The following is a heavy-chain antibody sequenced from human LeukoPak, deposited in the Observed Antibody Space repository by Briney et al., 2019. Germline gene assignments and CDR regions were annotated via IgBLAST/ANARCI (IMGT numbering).Heavy chain of an antibody. CDR2: IRSKANSYAT. CDR1: GFTFSGSA. D-gene: IGHD1-26*01. V-gene: IGHV3-73*01. Sequence: GGSLRLSCAASGFTFSGSAMHWVRQASGKGLEWVGRIRSKANSYATAYAASVKGRFTISRDDSKNTAYLQMNSLKTEDTAVYYCARDGPTVGATGSDAFDIWGQGTMVTVSS. J-gene: IGHJ3*02. CDR3: ARDGPTVGATGSDAFDI.